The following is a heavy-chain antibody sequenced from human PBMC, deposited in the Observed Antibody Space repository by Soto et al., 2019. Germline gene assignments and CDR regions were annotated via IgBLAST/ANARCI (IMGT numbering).Heavy chain of an antibody. CDR3: ARLYGSGRPYDY. J-gene: IGHJ4*02. V-gene: IGHV4-34*01. D-gene: IGHD3-10*01. Sequence: SETLSLTCAVYGGPFSGHYWSWIRQPPGKGLEWIGEINHSGSTNYNPSLKSRVTISVDTSKNQFSLKLSSVTAADTAVYYCARLYGSGRPYDYWGQGTLVTVSS. CDR2: INHSGST. CDR1: GGPFSGHY.